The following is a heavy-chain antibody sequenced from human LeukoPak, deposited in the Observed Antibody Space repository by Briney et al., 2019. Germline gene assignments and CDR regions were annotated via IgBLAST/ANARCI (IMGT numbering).Heavy chain of an antibody. CDR3: ARTTHRGADAFDI. Sequence: GASVKVSCKASGYTFTGYYLHWVRQTPGQGLEWMGSIHPNSGATNYAQKFQGRVTMTRDTSISTAYMELSRLKSDDTAVYYCARTTHRGADAFDIWGQGTLVTVSS. CDR1: GYTFTGYY. D-gene: IGHD3-10*01. J-gene: IGHJ3*02. CDR2: IHPNSGAT. V-gene: IGHV1-2*02.